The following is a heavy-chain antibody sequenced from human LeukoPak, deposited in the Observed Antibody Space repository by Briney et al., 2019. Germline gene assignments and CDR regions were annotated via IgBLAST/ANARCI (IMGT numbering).Heavy chain of an antibody. CDR1: GGSMSSYY. J-gene: IGHJ4*02. CDR3: ARHDSGYDPDFDY. V-gene: IGHV4-59*08. CDR2: IYYSGST. D-gene: IGHD5-12*01. Sequence: PSETLSLTCTVSGGSMSSYYWSWIRQPPGKGLEWIGYIYYSGSTKYNPSLKSRVTISVDTSKNQFSLKLSSVTAADTAVYYCARHDSGYDPDFDYWGQGTLVTVSS.